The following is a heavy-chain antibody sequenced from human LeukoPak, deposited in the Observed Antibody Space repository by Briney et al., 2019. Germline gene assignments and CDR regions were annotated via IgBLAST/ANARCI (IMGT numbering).Heavy chain of an antibody. Sequence: SETLSLTCTVSGGSISSGDYYWSWIRQPPGKGLEWIGYIYYSGSTYYNPSLKSRVTISVDTSKNQFSLKLSSVTATDTAGYYCARAHPYYDFWSGYNWFDPWGQGTLVTVSS. V-gene: IGHV4-30-4*01. D-gene: IGHD3-3*01. CDR2: IYYSGST. J-gene: IGHJ5*02. CDR1: GGSISSGDYY. CDR3: ARAHPYYDFWSGYNWFDP.